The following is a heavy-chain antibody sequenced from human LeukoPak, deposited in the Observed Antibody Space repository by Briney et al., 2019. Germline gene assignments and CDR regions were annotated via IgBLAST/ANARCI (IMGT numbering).Heavy chain of an antibody. CDR3: ARDYNDYVWGSSYYYYYMDV. V-gene: IGHV3-33*01. CDR2: IWYDGSNK. CDR1: GFTFSSYG. Sequence: GGSLRLSCAASGFTFSSYGMHWVRQAPGKGLGWVAVIWYDGSNKYYADSVKGRFTISRDNSKNTLYLQMNSLRAEDTAVYYCARDYNDYVWGSSYYYYYMDVWGKGTTVTVSS. D-gene: IGHD3-16*01. J-gene: IGHJ6*03.